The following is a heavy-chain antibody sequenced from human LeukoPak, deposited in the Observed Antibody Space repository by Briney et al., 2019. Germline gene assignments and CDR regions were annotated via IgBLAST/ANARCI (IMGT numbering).Heavy chain of an antibody. CDR1: GFIFSSYP. CDR3: ANQRGGF. CDR2: ISGTAENT. V-gene: IGHV3-23*01. D-gene: IGHD3-10*01. Sequence: GGSLRLSCAASGFIFSSYPMSWVRQAPGKGLEWVSAISGTAENTYYADSVKGRFSISRDNSRNTVHLQMNSLRPEDTSVYYCANQRGGFWGQGTLVTVSS. J-gene: IGHJ4*02.